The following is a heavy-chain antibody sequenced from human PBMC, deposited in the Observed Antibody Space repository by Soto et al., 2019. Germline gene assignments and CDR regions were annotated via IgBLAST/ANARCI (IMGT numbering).Heavy chain of an antibody. CDR2: ISGSGEKT. D-gene: IGHD3-16*01. CDR3: AKGGRPIDY. J-gene: IGHJ4*02. V-gene: IGHV3-23*01. CDR1: GFAFNTYA. Sequence: EVQLLESGGGLFQPGGSLRLSCAASGFAFNTYAMSWVRQAPGKGLEWVSGISGSGEKTYYADSVKGRITISRDISKNTLYLQLNSLRAEDTAVYYCAKGGRPIDYWGQGTLVTVSS.